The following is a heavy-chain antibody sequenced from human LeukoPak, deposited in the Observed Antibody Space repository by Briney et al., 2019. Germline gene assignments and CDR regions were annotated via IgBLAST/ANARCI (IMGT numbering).Heavy chain of an antibody. J-gene: IGHJ4*02. Sequence: ASVKVSCKASGYTFTGCYMHWVRQAPGQGLEWMGWIKPDSGGTNYAQEFQGRVTMTRDTSIKTGYMELSRLRSDDTAMYYCARVREYSSGCYFDSWGQGTLVTVSS. CDR2: IKPDSGGT. CDR1: GYTFTGCY. CDR3: ARVREYSSGCYFDS. D-gene: IGHD6-19*01. V-gene: IGHV1-2*02.